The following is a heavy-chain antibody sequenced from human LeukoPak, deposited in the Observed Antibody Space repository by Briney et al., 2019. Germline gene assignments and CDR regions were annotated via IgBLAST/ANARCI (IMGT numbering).Heavy chain of an antibody. CDR2: ISGNGDST. CDR3: AREVDRDGMDV. D-gene: IGHD1-26*01. J-gene: IGHJ6*02. V-gene: IGHV3-23*01. Sequence: PGGSLRLSCAASGFIFSKYAMSWVRQAPGKGLEWVSAISGNGDSTYYADSVKGRFTISRDNSKNTLYLQMNSLRAEDTAVYYCAREVDRDGMDVWGQGTTVTVSS. CDR1: GFIFSKYA.